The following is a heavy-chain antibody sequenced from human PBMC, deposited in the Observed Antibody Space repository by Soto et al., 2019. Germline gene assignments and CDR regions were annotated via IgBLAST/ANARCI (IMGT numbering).Heavy chain of an antibody. CDR1: GFIFSSYG. V-gene: IGHV3-30*03. CDR2: MSFDGSIK. J-gene: IGHJ3*02. CDR3: ATIVVPPAFDI. Sequence: QVQLVESGGGVVQPGRSLRLSCAASGFIFSSYGMNWVRQAPGKGLEWVAVMSFDGSIKYYADSVKGRFTISRDNSKNTLYLQMNSLRAEDTAVYYCATIVVPPAFDIWGQGTMVTVSS. D-gene: IGHD2-2*01.